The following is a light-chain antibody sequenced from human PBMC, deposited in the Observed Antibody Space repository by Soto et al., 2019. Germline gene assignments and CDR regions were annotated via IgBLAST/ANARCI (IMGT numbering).Light chain of an antibody. CDR3: QQYGSSPLFT. Sequence: EIVLTQSPGTLSLSPGERATLSCRASQTVTNNYLAWYQQKPGLAPWLLIFGASSRATGIPDRFGGSGSGTDFTLTISSLEPEDFAVYYCQQYGSSPLFTFGPGTKVDFK. V-gene: IGKV3-20*01. CDR2: GAS. CDR1: QTVTNNY. J-gene: IGKJ3*01.